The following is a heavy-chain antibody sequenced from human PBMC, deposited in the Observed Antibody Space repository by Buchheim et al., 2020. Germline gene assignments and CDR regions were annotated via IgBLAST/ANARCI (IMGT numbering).Heavy chain of an antibody. CDR2: ISYAGIDK. CDR3: AKDRGNSNYVFDYYMDV. CDR1: GFRFSSYG. V-gene: IGHV3-30*18. Sequence: QVQLVESGGGVVQPGRSLRLSCAASGFRFSSYGMHWVRQAPGKGLEWVAVISYAGIDKYYADSVKGRFTISRDNSENTLNLQMNSLRAEDTAVYYCAKDRGNSNYVFDYYMDVWGKGTT. J-gene: IGHJ6*03. D-gene: IGHD4-11*01.